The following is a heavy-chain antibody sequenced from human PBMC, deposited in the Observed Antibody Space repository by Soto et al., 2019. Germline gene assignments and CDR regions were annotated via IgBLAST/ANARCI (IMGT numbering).Heavy chain of an antibody. J-gene: IGHJ4*02. V-gene: IGHV3-33*01. CDR3: ARGGGPTAVLGY. Sequence: QVQLVESGGGVGQPGRSLRLSCAASGFTFSSYGMHWVRQTPGKGLEAVAVIWYDGSNKYYADSVNSRFTISIDNAKNTLYLQMNSLRGEDTGVYYCARGGGPTAVLGYWGQGTLVTVSS. D-gene: IGHD4-17*01. CDR2: IWYDGSNK. CDR1: GFTFSSYG.